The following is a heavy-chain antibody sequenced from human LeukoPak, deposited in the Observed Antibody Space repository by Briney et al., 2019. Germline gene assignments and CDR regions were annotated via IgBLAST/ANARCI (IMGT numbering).Heavy chain of an antibody. V-gene: IGHV3-23*01. CDR2: ISGGGDYT. Sequence: PGGSLRLSCAASGFTFSSHGMSWVRQAPGKGLEWVSTISGGGDYTYYADSVKGRFTISRDNSKNTLYLQMNSLRAEDTAVYYCARAYCSGGSCYYGDYGFVDYWGQGTLVTVSS. J-gene: IGHJ4*02. CDR3: ARAYCSGGSCYYGDYGFVDY. CDR1: GFTFSSHG. D-gene: IGHD2-15*01.